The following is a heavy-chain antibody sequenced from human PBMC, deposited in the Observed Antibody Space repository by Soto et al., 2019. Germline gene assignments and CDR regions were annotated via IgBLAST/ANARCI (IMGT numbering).Heavy chain of an antibody. D-gene: IGHD1-26*01. CDR2: IYYSGST. J-gene: IGHJ6*02. CDR1: GGSISSYY. Sequence: QVQLQESGPGLVKPSETLSLTCTVSGGSISSYYWSWIRQPPGKGLEWIGYIYYSGSTNYNPSLKSRSTISVDTSEDQFALKLSSVTAADTAVYYCARGHRGSHRTGEGYYYGMGVGGQGTTVTVSS. V-gene: IGHV4-59*01. CDR3: ARGHRGSHRTGEGYYYGMGV.